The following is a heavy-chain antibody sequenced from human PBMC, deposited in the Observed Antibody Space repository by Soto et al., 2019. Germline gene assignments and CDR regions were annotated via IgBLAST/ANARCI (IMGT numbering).Heavy chain of an antibody. CDR3: ARAPQTVAGAGIWY. D-gene: IGHD6-13*01. Sequence: ASVKGSCKASGYTFTSYGISWVRQAPGQGLEWMGWISGYNGDINYAQKLQGRVTMTTDTSTSTAYMELRSLRSDDTAVYYCARAPQTVAGAGIWYWGQGTLVTVSS. V-gene: IGHV1-18*04. CDR2: ISGYNGDI. J-gene: IGHJ4*02. CDR1: GYTFTSYG.